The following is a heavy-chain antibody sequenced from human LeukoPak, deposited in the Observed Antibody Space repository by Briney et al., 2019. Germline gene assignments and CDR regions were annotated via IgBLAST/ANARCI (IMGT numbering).Heavy chain of an antibody. D-gene: IGHD1-26*01. V-gene: IGHV3-7*01. Sequence: GGSLRLSCAASGFTFSNYWMTWVRQAPGKGLEWVANIEEDGSEKYYVDSVEGRFAISRDNAKNSLFLEMNSLRADDTAVYYCARDAEITLGTDHWGQGTLVTVSS. CDR1: GFTFSNYW. J-gene: IGHJ5*02. CDR3: ARDAEITLGTDH. CDR2: IEEDGSEK.